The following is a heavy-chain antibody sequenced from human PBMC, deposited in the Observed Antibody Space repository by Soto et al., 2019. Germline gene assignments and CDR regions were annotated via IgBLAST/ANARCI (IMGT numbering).Heavy chain of an antibody. V-gene: IGHV1-18*01. D-gene: IGHD3-3*01. CDR3: ARDTSTYYDFWSGYFGYYFDY. Sequence: ASVKVSCKASGDTFTSYGISWVRQAPGQGLEWMGWISAYNGNTNYAQKLQGRVTMTTDTSTSTAYMELRSLRSDDTAVYYCARDTSTYYDFWSGYFGYYFDYWGQGTLVTVSS. J-gene: IGHJ4*02. CDR1: GDTFTSYG. CDR2: ISAYNGNT.